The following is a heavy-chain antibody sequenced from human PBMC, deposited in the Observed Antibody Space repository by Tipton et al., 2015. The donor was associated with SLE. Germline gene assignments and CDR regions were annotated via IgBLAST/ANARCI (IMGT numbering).Heavy chain of an antibody. V-gene: IGHV7-4-1*04. CDR2: INTNTGNP. D-gene: IGHD3-3*01. CDR1: GYVFSNYA. CDR3: AAGVKEFWGGAHRYYGMDV. J-gene: IGHJ6*02. Sequence: QVQLVQSGSELKKPGASVKVSCTASGYVFSNYALNWVRQAPGQGLEWMGWINTNTGNPTYAQGFTGRFVFSLGTSVAMSYLQFSSLKAEDTAVYYCAAGVKEFWGGAHRYYGMDVWGQGTTVTVSS.